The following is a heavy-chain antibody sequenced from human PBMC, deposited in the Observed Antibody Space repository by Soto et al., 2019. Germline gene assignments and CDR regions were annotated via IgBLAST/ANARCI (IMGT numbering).Heavy chain of an antibody. CDR3: ARDGGYGSGSYRFDY. V-gene: IGHV4-31*03. D-gene: IGHD3-10*01. J-gene: IGHJ4*02. Sequence: PSETLSLTCTVSGGSISSGSHYWNWIRQHPGKGLEWIGYIYYSGSTNYNPSLKSRITISVDTSKNQFSLKLSSVTAADTAVYYCARDGGYGSGSYRFDYWGQGTLVTVSS. CDR2: IYYSGST. CDR1: GGSISSGSHY.